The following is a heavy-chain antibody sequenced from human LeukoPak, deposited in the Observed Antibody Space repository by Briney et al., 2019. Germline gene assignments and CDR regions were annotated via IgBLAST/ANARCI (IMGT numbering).Heavy chain of an antibody. J-gene: IGHJ4*02. CDR3: ARDREVVPAAFDY. CDR2: IIPILGIA. D-gene: IGHD2-2*01. CDR1: GGTFSSYT. Sequence: SVKVSCKASGGTFSSYTISWVRQAPGQGLEWMGRIIPILGIANYAQKFQGRVTITADKSTSTAYMELSSLRSEDTAVYYCARDREVVPAAFDYWGQGTLVTVSS. V-gene: IGHV1-69*04.